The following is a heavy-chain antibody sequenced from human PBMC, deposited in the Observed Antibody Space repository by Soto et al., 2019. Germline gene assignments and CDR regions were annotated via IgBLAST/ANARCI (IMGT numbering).Heavy chain of an antibody. CDR1: GFTFSSYS. V-gene: IGHV3-21*01. J-gene: IGHJ5*02. Sequence: EVQLVESGGGLVKPGGSLRLSCAASGFTFSSYSMNWVRQAPGKGLEWVSSISSSSSYIYYADSVKGRFTISIDNAKNSLYLQMNSLRAEDTAVYYCARDPDTVTSLRGFDPWGQGTLVTVSS. D-gene: IGHD4-17*01. CDR3: ARDPDTVTSLRGFDP. CDR2: ISSSSSYI.